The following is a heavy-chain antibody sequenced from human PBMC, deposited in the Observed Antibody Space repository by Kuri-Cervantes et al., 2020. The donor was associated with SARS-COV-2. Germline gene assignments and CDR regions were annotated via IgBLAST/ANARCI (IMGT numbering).Heavy chain of an antibody. J-gene: IGHJ4*02. V-gene: IGHV3-21*03. D-gene: IGHD6-19*01. CDR2: ISSSSSYI. Sequence: GGSLRLSCAASGFTFSSYSMNWVRQAPGKGLEWVSSISSSSSYIYYADSVKGRFTISRDNAKNSLYLQMNSLTTDDTGMYYCATGSTSGWYRRDFDFWGLGTPVTVSS. CDR1: GFTFSSYS. CDR3: ATGSTSGWYRRDFDF.